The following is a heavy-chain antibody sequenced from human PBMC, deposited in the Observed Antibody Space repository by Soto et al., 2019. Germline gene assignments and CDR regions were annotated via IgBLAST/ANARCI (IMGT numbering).Heavy chain of an antibody. Sequence: QVQLQQWGAGLLRPSETLSLTCAVYDGSFSGYHWSWIRQPPGKGLEWNGEINHGGSTNYNPCLKSRVTISVDPSKDHSSLTLTSETAADTAVYYCARRPAGNDVWSQGTMVSVSS. V-gene: IGHV4-34*01. CDR3: ARRPAGNDV. D-gene: IGHD6-13*01. CDR2: INHGGST. CDR1: DGSFSGYH. J-gene: IGHJ3*01.